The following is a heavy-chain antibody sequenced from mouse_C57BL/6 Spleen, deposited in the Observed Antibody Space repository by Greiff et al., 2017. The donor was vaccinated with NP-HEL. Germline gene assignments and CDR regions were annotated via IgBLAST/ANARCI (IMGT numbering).Heavy chain of an antibody. CDR2: ISSGSSTI. Sequence: EVHLVESGGGLVKPGGSLKLSCAASGFTFSDYGMHWVRQAPEKGPEWVAYISSGSSTIYYADTVKGRFTISRDNGKNTLFLQMTSLRSEDTAMYYCARRWLPLAMDYWGQGTSVTVSS. J-gene: IGHJ4*01. V-gene: IGHV5-17*01. CDR3: ARRWLPLAMDY. CDR1: GFTFSDYG. D-gene: IGHD2-3*01.